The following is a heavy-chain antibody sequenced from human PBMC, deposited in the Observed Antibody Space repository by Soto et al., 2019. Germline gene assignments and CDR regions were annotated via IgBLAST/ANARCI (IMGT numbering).Heavy chain of an antibody. CDR2: IVVGSGNT. D-gene: IGHD3-22*01. CDR1: GFTFTSSA. Sequence: GASVKVSCKASGFTFTSSAMQWVRQARGQRLEWIGWIVVGSGNTNYAQKFQERVTITRDMSTSTAYMELSSLRSEDTAVYYCAAGAKVVNSIIPLDVWGQGTTVTVSS. CDR3: AAGAKVVNSIIPLDV. J-gene: IGHJ6*02. V-gene: IGHV1-58*02.